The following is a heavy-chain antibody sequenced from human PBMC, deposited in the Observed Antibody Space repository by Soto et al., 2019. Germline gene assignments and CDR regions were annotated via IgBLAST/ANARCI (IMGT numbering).Heavy chain of an antibody. Sequence: EVQLVESGGGLVKPGGSLRLSCVGPGFIFSSYYMNWVRQAPGKGLEWVSSISGGSAYIYYADSVKGRFAISSDNAKNSLYLEMNSLRVEDTAVYDCVRVWLLVGRYGMDVWGQGTTVTVSS. CDR2: ISGGSAYI. J-gene: IGHJ6*02. CDR1: GFIFSSYY. D-gene: IGHD6-19*01. V-gene: IGHV3-21*02. CDR3: VRVWLLVGRYGMDV.